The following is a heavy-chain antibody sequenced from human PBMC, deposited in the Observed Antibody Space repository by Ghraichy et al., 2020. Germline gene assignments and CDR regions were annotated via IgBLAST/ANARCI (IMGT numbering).Heavy chain of an antibody. D-gene: IGHD5-12*01. CDR2: TRNKANSYTT. Sequence: LSLTCAASGFTFSDHYMDWVRQAPGKGLEWVGRTRNKANSYTTEYAASVKGRFTISRDDSKNSLYLQMNSLKTVDTAVYYCARVNGRSGYTFDYWGQVSLVTVSS. CDR1: GFTFSDHY. V-gene: IGHV3-72*01. CDR3: ARVNGRSGYTFDY. J-gene: IGHJ4*02.